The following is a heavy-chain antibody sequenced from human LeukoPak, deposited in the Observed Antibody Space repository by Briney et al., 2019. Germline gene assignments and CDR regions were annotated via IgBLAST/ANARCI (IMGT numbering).Heavy chain of an antibody. Sequence: SQTLSLTCTVSGGSISSGSYYWSWIRQPAGKGLEWIGRIYTSGSTNYNPSLKSRVTISVDTSKNQFSLKLRSVTAADTAVYYCARDVTRGYLGSGNWFDPWGQGTLVTVSS. V-gene: IGHV4-61*02. J-gene: IGHJ5*02. CDR1: GGSISSGSYY. CDR2: IYTSGST. CDR3: ARDVTRGYLGSGNWFDP. D-gene: IGHD3-22*01.